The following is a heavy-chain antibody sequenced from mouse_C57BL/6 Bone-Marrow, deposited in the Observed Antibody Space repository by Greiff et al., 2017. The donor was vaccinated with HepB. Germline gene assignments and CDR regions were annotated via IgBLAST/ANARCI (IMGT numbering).Heavy chain of an antibody. CDR2: IYPRSGNT. CDR1: GYTFTSYG. CDR3: ARRGSSGYALDY. V-gene: IGHV1-81*01. Sequence: VKLMESGAELARPGASVKLSCKASGYTFTSYGISWVKQRTGQGLEWIGEIYPRSGNTYYNEKFKGKATLTADKSSSTAYMELRSLTSEDSAVYFCARRGSSGYALDYWGQGTTLTVSS. D-gene: IGHD3-2*02. J-gene: IGHJ2*01.